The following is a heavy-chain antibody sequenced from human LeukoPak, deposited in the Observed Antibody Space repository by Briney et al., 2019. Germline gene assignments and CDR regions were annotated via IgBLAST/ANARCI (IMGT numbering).Heavy chain of an antibody. J-gene: IGHJ4*02. CDR3: ARSTRRSGSYGNFDY. Sequence: PGGSLRLSCAASGFTFSSYWMSWVRQAPGKGLEWVASIKQDGSEKYYVDSVKGRFTISRDNAKNSLYLQMNSLRAEDTAVYYCARSTRRSGSYGNFDYWGQGTLVTVSS. CDR1: GFTFSSYW. V-gene: IGHV3-7*01. D-gene: IGHD1-26*01. CDR2: IKQDGSEK.